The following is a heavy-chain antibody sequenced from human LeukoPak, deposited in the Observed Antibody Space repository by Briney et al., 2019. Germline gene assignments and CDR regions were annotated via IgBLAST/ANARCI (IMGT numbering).Heavy chain of an antibody. Sequence: GGSLRLSCAASGFTFSDYYMSWIRQAPGKGLEWVSYISSSGSTIYYADSVKGRFTISRDNAKNSLYLQMNSLRAEDTAVYYCARALVGAGPSQYFQHWGRAPWSPSPQ. CDR3: ARALVGAGPSQYFQH. CDR2: ISSSGSTI. D-gene: IGHD1-26*01. V-gene: IGHV3-11*01. CDR1: GFTFSDYY. J-gene: IGHJ1*01.